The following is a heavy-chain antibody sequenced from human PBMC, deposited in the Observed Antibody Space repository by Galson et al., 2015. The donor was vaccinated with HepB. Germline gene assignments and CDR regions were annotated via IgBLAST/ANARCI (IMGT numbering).Heavy chain of an antibody. V-gene: IGHV3-33*01. Sequence: SLRLSCAASGFMFSACGMHWVRQAPGKGLEWLAVIWVDGSNNDYADSVKGRFTVSRDNSKNTLYLQMDSLRVEDTAVYYCARKIYGGSTRDYCDCGMDVWGQGTTVSVSS. J-gene: IGHJ6*02. CDR1: GFMFSACG. CDR2: IWVDGSNN. CDR3: ARKIYGGSTRDYCDCGMDV. D-gene: IGHD2/OR15-2a*01.